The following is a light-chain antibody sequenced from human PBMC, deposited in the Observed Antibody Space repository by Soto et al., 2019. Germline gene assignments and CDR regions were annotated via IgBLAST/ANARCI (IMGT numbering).Light chain of an antibody. J-gene: IGKJ1*01. CDR1: QTISSS. V-gene: IGKV1-39*01. CDR3: QQSYSIPWT. CDR2: AAS. Sequence: DIQMTQSPSSVSASVGDRVTITCRASQTISSSLNWYQHKPGKAPKLLIYAASSLHSGVPSGFSGSGSGTDFTLTISSLQPEHFATYYCQQSYSIPWTFGQGTKVDI.